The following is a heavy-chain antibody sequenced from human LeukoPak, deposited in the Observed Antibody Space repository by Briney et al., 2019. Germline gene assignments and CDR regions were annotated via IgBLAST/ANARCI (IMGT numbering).Heavy chain of an antibody. Sequence: TLSLTCNVSGGSISSSSYFWGWIRQPPGKGLEWLALIYWDDDNRYSSSLKSRLTITKDTSKNQVVLTMTNMDPVDTATYSCARSNVTSGLTHWGQGTLVTVSS. J-gene: IGHJ4*02. D-gene: IGHD6-19*01. CDR2: IYWDDDN. V-gene: IGHV2-5*02. CDR3: ARSNVTSGLTH. CDR1: GGSISSSSYF.